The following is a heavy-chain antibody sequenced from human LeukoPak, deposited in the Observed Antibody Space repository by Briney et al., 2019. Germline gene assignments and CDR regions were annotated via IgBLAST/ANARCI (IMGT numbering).Heavy chain of an antibody. J-gene: IGHJ6*02. D-gene: IGHD3-22*01. CDR2: FDPEDGET. CDR1: GYTLTELS. Sequence: ASVKVSCKGSGYTLTELSMHWVRQAPGKGLEWMGGFDPEDGETIYAQKFQGRVTMTEDTYTETAYMELSSLRSEDTAVYYCARSLADSSGYYFILGSSYYYGMDVWGQGTTVTVSS. V-gene: IGHV1-24*01. CDR3: ARSLADSSGYYFILGSSYYYGMDV.